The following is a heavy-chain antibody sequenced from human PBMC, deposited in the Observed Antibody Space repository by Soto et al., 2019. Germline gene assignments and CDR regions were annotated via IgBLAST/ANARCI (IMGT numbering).Heavy chain of an antibody. J-gene: IGHJ6*03. Sequence: GGSLRLSCAASGFTVSSNYMSWVRQAPGKGLEWVSVIYSGGSTYYADSVKGRFTISRDNSKNTLYLQMNSLRAEDTAVYYCARDNSGYDFGYYYYMDVWGKGTTVTVSS. D-gene: IGHD5-12*01. CDR1: GFTVSSNY. CDR3: ARDNSGYDFGYYYYMDV. CDR2: IYSGGST. V-gene: IGHV3-66*01.